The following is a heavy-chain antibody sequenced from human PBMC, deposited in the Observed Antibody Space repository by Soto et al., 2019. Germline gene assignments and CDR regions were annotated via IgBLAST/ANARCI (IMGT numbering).Heavy chain of an antibody. V-gene: IGHV4-30-2*01. CDR2: IYHSGST. J-gene: IGHJ5*02. CDR1: GASIGSATYY. Sequence: SETLSLTCSVSGASIGSATYYWSWIRQQQGTGLEWIGYIYHSGSTYYNPSLKSRVTISVDRSKNQFSLKLSSVTAADTAVYYCARVPTPWGQGTLVTVSS. CDR3: ARVPTP. D-gene: IGHD2-2*01.